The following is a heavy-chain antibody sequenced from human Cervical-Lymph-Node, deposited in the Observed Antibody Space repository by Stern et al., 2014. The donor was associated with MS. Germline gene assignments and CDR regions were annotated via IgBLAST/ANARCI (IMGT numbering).Heavy chain of an antibody. CDR2: IIPIFGTA. V-gene: IGHV1-69*01. J-gene: IGHJ4*02. Sequence: VQLVESGAEVKKPGSSVKVSCKASGGTFSSYAISWVRQAPGQGLEWMGGIIPIFGTANYAQKVQGRITITADESTSTAYMELSSLRSEDTAVYYCARGGGYGDYGRSYCDYWGQGTLVTVSS. D-gene: IGHD4-17*01. CDR3: ARGGGYGDYGRSYCDY. CDR1: GGTFSSYA.